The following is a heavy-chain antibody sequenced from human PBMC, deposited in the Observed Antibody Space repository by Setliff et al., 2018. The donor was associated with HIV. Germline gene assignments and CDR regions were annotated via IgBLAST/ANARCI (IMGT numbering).Heavy chain of an antibody. D-gene: IGHD1-26*01. CDR2: IYNSGST. J-gene: IGHJ4*02. V-gene: IGHV4-59*08. CDR3: ARRGVGATHRFFNY. CDR1: GGSISSYY. Sequence: PSETLSLTCTVSGGSISSYYWSWIRQPPGKGPEWIGYIYNSGSTKNNPSLKSRVTISVDTSKNQFSLRLRSVTAADTAIYFCARRGVGATHRFFNYWGQGTLVTVSS.